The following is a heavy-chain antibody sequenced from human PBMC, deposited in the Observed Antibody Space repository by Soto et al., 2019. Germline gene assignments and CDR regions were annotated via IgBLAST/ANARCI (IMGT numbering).Heavy chain of an antibody. CDR2: VYYSGTT. D-gene: IGHD2-2*01. V-gene: IGHV4-39*02. CDR3: ARDHLVVGPPGGGGFDP. CDR1: GGAITSNLFY. J-gene: IGHJ5*02. Sequence: QLQLQESGPGLVRPSETLSLTCTVSGGAITSNLFYWGWIRQPPGKGLEWIGSVYYSGTTHYNPSLKSRVTLSVDTSKNQFSLKLSSVTAADTAVFYCARDHLVVGPPGGGGFDPWGQGTLVTVSS.